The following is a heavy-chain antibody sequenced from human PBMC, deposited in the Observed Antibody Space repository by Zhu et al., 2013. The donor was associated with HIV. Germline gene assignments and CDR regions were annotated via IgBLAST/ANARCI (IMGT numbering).Heavy chain of an antibody. J-gene: IGHJ3*02. V-gene: IGHV1-69*01. CDR1: GGTFSSYA. D-gene: IGHD1-26*01. CDR2: IIPIFGTA. CDR3: ARDSPYSGATTVPMSFDI. Sequence: QVQLVQSGAEVKKPGSSVKVSCKASGGTFSSYAISWVRQAPGQGLEWMGGIIPIFGTANYAQKFQGRVTITADESTSTAYMELSSLRSEDTAVYYCARDSPYSGATTVPMSFDIWAKGQWSPSLQ.